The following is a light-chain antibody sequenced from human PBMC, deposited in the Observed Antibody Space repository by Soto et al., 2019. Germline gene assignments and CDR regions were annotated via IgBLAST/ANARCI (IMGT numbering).Light chain of an antibody. CDR1: QDIRND. CDR3: PQHKTYSLT. Sequence: DIKITQTPSSLSASVGDRVTMTCRASQDIRNDLCWYQQNLGKAPKRMIYAAFILQSGVPPRFSGNGSGTEFTLTISSLQAEDYAAYYCPQHKTYSLTFGQGTRLE. J-gene: IGKJ5*01. CDR2: AAF. V-gene: IGKV1-17*01.